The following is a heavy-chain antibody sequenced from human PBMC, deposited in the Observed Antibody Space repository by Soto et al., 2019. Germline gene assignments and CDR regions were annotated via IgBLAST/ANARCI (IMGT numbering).Heavy chain of an antibody. V-gene: IGHV1-69*13. CDR2: IIPIFGTA. Sequence: SVKVSCKASGGTFSSYAISWVRQAPGQELEWMGGIIPIFGTANYAQKFQGRVTITADESTSTAYMELSSLRSEDTAVYYCASAITIFGVVPDRPYYYYGMDVWGQGTTVTVSS. CDR3: ASAITIFGVVPDRPYYYYGMDV. CDR1: GGTFSSYA. J-gene: IGHJ6*02. D-gene: IGHD3-3*01.